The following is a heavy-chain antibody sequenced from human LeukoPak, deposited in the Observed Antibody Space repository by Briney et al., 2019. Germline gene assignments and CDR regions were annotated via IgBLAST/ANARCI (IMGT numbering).Heavy chain of an antibody. J-gene: IGHJ1*01. V-gene: IGHV3-48*03. CDR1: GFTFSRYS. Sequence: GGPLRLSCAASGFTFSRYSMNWVRQAPGKGLEWLSFISGSGRTIYYADSVKGRFTISRDNTKKSLYLQMNSLRAEDTAVYYCARGIRDYNDQLGYFQHWGQGTLVTVSS. CDR2: ISGSGRTI. D-gene: IGHD4-11*01. CDR3: ARGIRDYNDQLGYFQH.